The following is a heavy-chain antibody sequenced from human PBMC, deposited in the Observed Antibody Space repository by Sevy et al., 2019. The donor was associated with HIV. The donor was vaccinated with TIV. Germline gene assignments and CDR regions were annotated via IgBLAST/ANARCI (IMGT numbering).Heavy chain of an antibody. Sequence: SETLSLTCTVSGVSINSGGDYWSWIRQQPGKGLEWIGYIYNSGSTYYNPSLESRITISDDTSKNQFSLKLTSVTAADTAVYYCARGRENYDGGSGLLDHWGQGTLVTVSS. D-gene: IGHD3-10*01. CDR1: GVSINSGGDY. J-gene: IGHJ4*02. CDR2: IYNSGST. CDR3: ARGRENYDGGSGLLDH. V-gene: IGHV4-31*03.